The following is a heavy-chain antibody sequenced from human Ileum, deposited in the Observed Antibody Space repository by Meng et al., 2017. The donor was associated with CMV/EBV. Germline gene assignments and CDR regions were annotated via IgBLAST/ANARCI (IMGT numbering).Heavy chain of an antibody. V-gene: IGHV3-11*05. CDR2: ISGSSTVT. CDR1: GFSFSDYY. J-gene: IGHJ4*02. CDR3: TRDPRACDY. Sequence: QVQVVESGGGLVEPGGPLRLSCKASGFSFSDYYMTWIRHTPGKGPEWLAYISGSSTVTNYADSVKGRFTISRDNVNNLLYLQMNSLRADDTAVYYCTRDPRACDYWGQGTLVTVSS.